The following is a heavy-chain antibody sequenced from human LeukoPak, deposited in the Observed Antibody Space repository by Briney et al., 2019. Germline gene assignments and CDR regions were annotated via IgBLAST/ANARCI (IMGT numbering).Heavy chain of an antibody. CDR3: TTEVAAAVALFDY. CDR1: GFTFSSYA. D-gene: IGHD6-13*01. V-gene: IGHV3-15*01. J-gene: IGHJ4*02. Sequence: GGSLRLSCAASGFTFSSYAMSWVRQAPGKGLEWVGRIKSKTDGGTTDYAAPVKGRFTISRDDSKNTLYLQMNSLKTEDTAVYYCTTEVAAAVALFDYWGQGTLVTVSS. CDR2: IKSKTDGGTT.